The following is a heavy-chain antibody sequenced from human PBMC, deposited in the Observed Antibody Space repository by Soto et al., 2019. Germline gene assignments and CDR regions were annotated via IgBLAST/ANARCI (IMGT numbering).Heavy chain of an antibody. CDR3: AGGMAGLDV. CDR1: GLSFNIYW. CDR2: INSDGSHT. Sequence: EVQLVESGGGLVQPGGSLRLSCAASGLSFNIYWMHWVRQVPGKGLVWLARINSDGSHTIYVDSVKGRFTISRDNAKSTVLLQMDSLRDEDTGVYYCAGGMAGLDVWGQGTTVTVSS. V-gene: IGHV3-74*01. J-gene: IGHJ6*02.